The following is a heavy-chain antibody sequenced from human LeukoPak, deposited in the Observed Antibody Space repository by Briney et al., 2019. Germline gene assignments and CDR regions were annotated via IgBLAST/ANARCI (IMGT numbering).Heavy chain of an antibody. CDR3: ARVYYDSSGSIDY. CDR1: GFTFSSYS. J-gene: IGHJ4*02. V-gene: IGHV3-21*01. D-gene: IGHD3-22*01. Sequence: PGGSLRLSCAASGFTFSSYSMNWVRQAPGKGLEWVSGISGSGGSTYYADSVKGRFAISRDNAKNSLYLQMNSLRAEDTAVYYCARVYYDSSGSIDYWGQGTLVTVSS. CDR2: ISGSGGST.